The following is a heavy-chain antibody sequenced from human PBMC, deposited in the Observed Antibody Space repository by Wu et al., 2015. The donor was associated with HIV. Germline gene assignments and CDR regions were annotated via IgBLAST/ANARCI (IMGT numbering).Heavy chain of an antibody. Sequence: QVQLQESGPGLVKPSETLSLTCTVSADSISRYCWSWIRQSPGKGLERIGYIFYSGFSNYNPSLKSRVIISMDPSKNQFSLKVNSVTAADTAVYYCARLGEYSSSPFDYWGQGKLVTVSS. CDR1: ADSISRYC. CDR2: IFYSGFS. D-gene: IGHD6-19*01. CDR3: ARLGEYSSSPFDY. V-gene: IGHV4-59*01. J-gene: IGHJ4*02.